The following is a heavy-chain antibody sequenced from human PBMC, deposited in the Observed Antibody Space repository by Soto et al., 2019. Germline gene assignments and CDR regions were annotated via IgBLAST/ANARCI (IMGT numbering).Heavy chain of an antibody. Sequence: SETLSLTCTVSGGSMRNYFWTWIRQPPGKGLEWIGYIHYSGTTSFFPSYNPSLRSRVTISADTSKNQFSLKLFSVTTPDPAAYFCAAGEASSRNLAQYCLGFWGQGTLVTVSS. CDR3: AAGEASSRNLAQYCLGF. CDR1: GGSMRNYF. CDR2: IHYSGTT. J-gene: IGHJ1*01. D-gene: IGHD6-13*01. V-gene: IGHV4-59*01.